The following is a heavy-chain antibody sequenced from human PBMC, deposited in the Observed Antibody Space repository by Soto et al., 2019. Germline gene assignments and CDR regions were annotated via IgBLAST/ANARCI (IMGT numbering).Heavy chain of an antibody. V-gene: IGHV1-18*01. J-gene: IGHJ5*02. CDR2: ISAYNGNT. Sequence: ASVKVSCKASGYTFTSYGISWVRQAPGQGLEWMGWISAYNGNTNYAQKLQGRVTMTTDTSTSTAYMELWSLRSDDTAVYYCARDRSLTSSTGFDPWGQGTLVTVSS. D-gene: IGHD2-2*01. CDR1: GYTFTSYG. CDR3: ARDRSLTSSTGFDP.